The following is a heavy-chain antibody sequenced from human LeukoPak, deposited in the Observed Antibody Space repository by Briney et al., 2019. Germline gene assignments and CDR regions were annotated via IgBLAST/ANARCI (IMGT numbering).Heavy chain of an antibody. J-gene: IGHJ4*02. D-gene: IGHD3-3*01. V-gene: IGHV3-74*01. CDR3: AGVHYDFWSGYL. CDR1: GFTFSNYW. Sequence: GGSLRLSCAASGFTFSNYWMHWVRQAPGKGLVWVSGINSDGTTTSYADSVKGRFTISRDNAKNTLYLQMNSLRAEDTAVYYCAGVHYDFWSGYLWGQGTLVPVSS. CDR2: INSDGTTT.